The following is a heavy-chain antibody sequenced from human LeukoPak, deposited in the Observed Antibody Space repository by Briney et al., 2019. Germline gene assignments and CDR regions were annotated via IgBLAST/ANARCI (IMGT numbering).Heavy chain of an antibody. D-gene: IGHD3-22*01. CDR1: GGSISSSSYY. CDR3: ARTPSHYYDSSAFDY. CDR2: IYYSGST. J-gene: IGHJ4*02. V-gene: IGHV4-39*01. Sequence: SETLSLTCTVSGGSISSSSYYWGWIRQPPGKGLEWIGSIYYSGSTYYNPSLKSRVTISVDTSKNQFSLKLSSVTAADTAVYYCARTPSHYYDSSAFDYWGQGTLVTVSS.